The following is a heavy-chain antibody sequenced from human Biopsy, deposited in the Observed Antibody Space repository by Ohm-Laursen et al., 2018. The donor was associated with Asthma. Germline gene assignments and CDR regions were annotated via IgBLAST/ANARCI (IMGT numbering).Heavy chain of an antibody. V-gene: IGHV3-11*01. CDR3: ARDREVYGSGIGALYYYYYYGMDV. CDR1: GFRFSNYA. D-gene: IGHD3-10*01. Sequence: GSLRLSCSASGFRFSNYAMHWIRQAPGKGLEWVSYISSSGSTIYYADSVKGRFTISRDNAKNSLYLQMNSLRAEDTAVYYCARDREVYGSGIGALYYYYYYGMDVWGQGTTVTVSS. J-gene: IGHJ6*02. CDR2: ISSSGSTI.